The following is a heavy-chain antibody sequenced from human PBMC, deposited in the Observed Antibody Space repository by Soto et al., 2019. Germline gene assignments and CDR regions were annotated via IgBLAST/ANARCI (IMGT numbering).Heavy chain of an antibody. Sequence: PGGSLRLSCAASGFTFSRYSMNWVRQAPGKGLEWVSSISSSSSYIYYADSVKGRFTISRDNSKNTVYLQIDSLAAEDTGVYYCAPGHYDMRVWGQGTTVTVSS. CDR3: APGHYDMRV. V-gene: IGHV3-21*01. J-gene: IGHJ6*02. CDR1: GFTFSRYS. CDR2: ISSSSSYI.